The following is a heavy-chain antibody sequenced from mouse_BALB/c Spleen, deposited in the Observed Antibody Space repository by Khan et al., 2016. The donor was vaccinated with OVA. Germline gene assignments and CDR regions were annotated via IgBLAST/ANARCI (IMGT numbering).Heavy chain of an antibody. V-gene: IGHV9-3-1*01. CDR3: ERVGYSGTMDD. D-gene: IGHD1-1*02. CDR2: INTYTGEP. Sequence: QIQLVQSGPELKKPGETVKISCKASGYTFTTYGMNWVKQAPGKGLKWMGWINTYTGEPTYVDDFKGRFAFSLETSARTAYLQINNLKNEDTATYFCERVGYSGTMDDGGQGTSVTVSA. J-gene: IGHJ4*01. CDR1: GYTFTTYG.